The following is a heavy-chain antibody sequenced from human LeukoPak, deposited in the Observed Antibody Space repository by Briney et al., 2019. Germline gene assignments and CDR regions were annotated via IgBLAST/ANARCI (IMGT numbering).Heavy chain of an antibody. Sequence: ASVKVSCKASGYTFTSYGISWVRQAPGQGLEWMGWISAYNGNTNYAQKLQGRVTMTTDTSTSTAYMELRSLRSDDTAVYYCARLYDSTLYYYYYGMDVWGQGTTVTVSS. CDR3: ARLYDSTLYYYYYGMDV. CDR1: GYTFTSYG. CDR2: ISAYNGNT. D-gene: IGHD3-22*01. J-gene: IGHJ6*02. V-gene: IGHV1-18*01.